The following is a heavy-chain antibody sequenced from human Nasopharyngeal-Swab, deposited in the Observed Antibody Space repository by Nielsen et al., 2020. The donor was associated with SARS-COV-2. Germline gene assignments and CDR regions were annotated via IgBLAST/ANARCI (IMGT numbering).Heavy chain of an antibody. V-gene: IGHV3-48*03. CDR3: ARDYCSSTSCYDY. CDR2: ISSSGSTR. Sequence: WIRQPPGKGLEWVSYISSSGSTRYYADSVKGRFTISRDNAKNSLYLQMNSLRAEDTAVYYCARDYCSSTSCYDYWGRGTLVTVSS. J-gene: IGHJ4*02. D-gene: IGHD2-2*01.